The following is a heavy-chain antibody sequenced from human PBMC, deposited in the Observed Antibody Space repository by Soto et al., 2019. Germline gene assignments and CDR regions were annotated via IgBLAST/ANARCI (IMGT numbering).Heavy chain of an antibody. CDR2: IYYSGST. V-gene: IGHV4-61*01. CDR3: ARERTMIWCFDY. CDR1: GGSVSSGSYY. D-gene: IGHD3-22*01. J-gene: IGHJ4*02. Sequence: SETLSLTCTVSGGSVSSGSYYWSWIRQPPGKGLEWIGYIYYSGSTNYNPSLKSRVTISVDTSKNQFSLKLSSVTAADTAVYYCARERTMIWCFDYWGQGTLVTVSS.